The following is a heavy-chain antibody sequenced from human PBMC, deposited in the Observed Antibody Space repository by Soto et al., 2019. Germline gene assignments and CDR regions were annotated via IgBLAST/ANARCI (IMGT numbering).Heavy chain of an antibody. CDR3: AKDKWELSYYFDY. Sequence: EVQLVESGGGLVQPGRSLRLSCAASGFTFDDYAMHWVRQAPGKGLEWVSGISWNSGSIGYADSVKGRFTISRDNAKNSLYLQMNSLRAADTALYYCAKDKWELSYYFDYWGQGTLVTVSS. D-gene: IGHD1-26*01. J-gene: IGHJ4*02. CDR1: GFTFDDYA. CDR2: ISWNSGSI. V-gene: IGHV3-9*01.